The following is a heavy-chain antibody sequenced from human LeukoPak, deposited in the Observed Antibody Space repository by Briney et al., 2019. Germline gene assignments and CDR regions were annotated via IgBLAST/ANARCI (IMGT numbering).Heavy chain of an antibody. CDR2: INPNSGGT. Sequence: ASVKVSCKASGYTFTGYYMHWVRQAPGQGLEWMGWINPNSGGTNYAQKFQGRVTMTRDTSISTAYMELSRLRSDDTAAYYCARESRGYDILTGYYGSAYFDYWGQGTLVTVSS. CDR3: ARESRGYDILTGYYGSAYFDY. D-gene: IGHD3-9*01. V-gene: IGHV1-2*02. J-gene: IGHJ4*02. CDR1: GYTFTGYY.